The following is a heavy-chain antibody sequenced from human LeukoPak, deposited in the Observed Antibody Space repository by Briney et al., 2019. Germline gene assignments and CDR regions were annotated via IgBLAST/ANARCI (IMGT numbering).Heavy chain of an antibody. CDR2: IIPIFGTA. D-gene: IGHD4-11*01. Sequence: ASVKVSCKASGDTFNSVALSWVRLAPGQELEWMGGIIPIFGTANYAQRFLGRVTITSDESTSTAYMEINSLTSEDTAVYYCARLSDPSKSPGPLDIWGKGTTVTVSS. CDR1: GDTFNSVA. V-gene: IGHV1-69*01. J-gene: IGHJ6*04. CDR3: ARLSDPSKSPGPLDI.